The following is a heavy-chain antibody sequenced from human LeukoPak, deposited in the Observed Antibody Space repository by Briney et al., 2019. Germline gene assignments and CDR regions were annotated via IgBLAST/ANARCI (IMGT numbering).Heavy chain of an antibody. CDR2: IYYSGST. Sequence: SVTLSLPCTVSGGSISSGNYYWSWIRQHPGKGLEWIGYIYYSGSTYYNPSLKSRVTISVDTSKNQFSLKLSSVTTADTAVYYCARDYVGSYYFDYWGQGTLVTVSS. CDR1: GGSISSGNYY. D-gene: IGHD4-23*01. V-gene: IGHV4-31*03. J-gene: IGHJ4*02. CDR3: ARDYVGSYYFDY.